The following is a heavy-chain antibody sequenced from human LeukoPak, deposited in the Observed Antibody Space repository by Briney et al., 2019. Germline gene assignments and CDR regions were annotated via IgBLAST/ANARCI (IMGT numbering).Heavy chain of an antibody. J-gene: IGHJ4*02. D-gene: IGHD6-19*01. CDR3: ARDLRSSGWCYFDY. CDR1: GFTFSSYS. Sequence: GGSLRLSCAASGFTFSSYSMNWVRQAPGKGLEWVSSISSSSTYIYYADSVKGRFTISRDNAKNSLYLQMNSLRAEDTAVYYCARDLRSSGWCYFDYWGQGTLVTVSS. V-gene: IGHV3-21*01. CDR2: ISSSSTYI.